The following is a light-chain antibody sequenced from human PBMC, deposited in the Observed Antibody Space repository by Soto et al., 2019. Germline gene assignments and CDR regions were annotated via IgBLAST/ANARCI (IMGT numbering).Light chain of an antibody. Sequence: QSVLTQPRSVSGSPGQSVTISCTGTISDVAGYNYVSWYQHHPGKAPKLLISDVTKRPSWVPDRSSGSKSGSTASLTISELQAEDEADYYCSSYAGSNNLVFGGGTKLTVL. CDR2: DVT. CDR1: ISDVAGYNY. J-gene: IGLJ2*01. CDR3: SSYAGSNNLV. V-gene: IGLV2-11*01.